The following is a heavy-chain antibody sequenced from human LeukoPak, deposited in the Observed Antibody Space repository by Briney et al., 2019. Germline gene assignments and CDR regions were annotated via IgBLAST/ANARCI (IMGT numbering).Heavy chain of an antibody. CDR3: ARQRVMLTGTGGTWIDP. J-gene: IGHJ5*02. CDR1: GFTFSSYS. D-gene: IGHD1/OR15-1a*01. V-gene: IGHV3-23*01. Sequence: GGSLRLSCAASGFTFSSYSMNWVRQAPGKGLEWVSGIIPSGHTTYYAHSVKGRFTISRENSKNTMFLQMHSLRVDDTAVYYCARQRVMLTGTGGTWIDPWGQGTLVTVSS. CDR2: IIPSGHTT.